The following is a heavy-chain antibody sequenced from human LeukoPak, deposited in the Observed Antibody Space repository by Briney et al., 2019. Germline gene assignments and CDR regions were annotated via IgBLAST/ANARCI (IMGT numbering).Heavy chain of an antibody. CDR1: GGSISSSSYY. CDR2: IYYSGST. Sequence: PSETLSLTCTVSGGSISSSSYYWGWIRQPPGKGLEWIGSIYYSGSTYYSPSLKSRVTISVDTSKNQFSLKLSSVTAADTAVYYCARQYSYYDFWSGYRPNWFDPWGQGTLVTVSS. J-gene: IGHJ5*02. CDR3: ARQYSYYDFWSGYRPNWFDP. D-gene: IGHD3-3*01. V-gene: IGHV4-39*01.